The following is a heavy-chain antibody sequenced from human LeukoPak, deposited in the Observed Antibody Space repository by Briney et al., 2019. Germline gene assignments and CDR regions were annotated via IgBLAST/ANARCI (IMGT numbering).Heavy chain of an antibody. CDR3: ARGYYDSSGYYHYYYYMDI. CDR2: INHSGST. Sequence: SETLSLTCAVYGGSFSGYYWSWIRQPPGKGLEWIGEINHSGSTNYNPSLKSRVTISVDTSKNQFSLKLSSVTAADTAVYYCARGYYDSSGYYHYYYYMDIWGKGTTVTVSS. J-gene: IGHJ6*03. D-gene: IGHD3-22*01. CDR1: GGSFSGYY. V-gene: IGHV4-34*01.